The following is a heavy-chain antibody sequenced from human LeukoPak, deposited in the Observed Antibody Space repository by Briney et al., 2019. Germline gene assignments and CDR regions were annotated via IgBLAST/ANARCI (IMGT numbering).Heavy chain of an antibody. V-gene: IGHV1-18*01. CDR2: INPYNGNT. CDR1: GYTFTTYG. J-gene: IGHJ4*02. Sequence: ASVKVSCKASGYTFTTYGISWVRQAPGQGLEWMGWINPYNGNTNYAQKLQGRVTMTTDTSTSTAYMELRSLRSDDTAVYYCARTPRGGYFDWLLLTERNAGFDYWGQGTLVTVSS. D-gene: IGHD3-9*01. CDR3: ARTPRGGYFDWLLLTERNAGFDY.